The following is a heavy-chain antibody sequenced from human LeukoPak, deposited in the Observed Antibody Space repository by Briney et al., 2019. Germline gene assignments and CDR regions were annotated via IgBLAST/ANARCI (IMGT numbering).Heavy chain of an antibody. V-gene: IGHV3-30*19. Sequence: PGGSLRLSCAASGFTFSSYDIHWVRQAPGKGLEWVAVISYDGSNKYYADSVKGRFTISRDNSKNTLYLQMNSLRAEDTAVYYCATYYYDSSGYYYHFDYWGQGTLVTVSS. J-gene: IGHJ4*02. CDR2: ISYDGSNK. D-gene: IGHD3-22*01. CDR3: ATYYYDSSGYYYHFDY. CDR1: GFTFSSYD.